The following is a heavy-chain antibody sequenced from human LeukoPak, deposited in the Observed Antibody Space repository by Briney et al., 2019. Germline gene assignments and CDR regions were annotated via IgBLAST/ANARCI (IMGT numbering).Heavy chain of an antibody. J-gene: IGHJ4*02. CDR3: VTQRHYYDSSGYIH. V-gene: IGHV1-18*01. D-gene: IGHD3-22*01. Sequence: ASVKVSCKASGYTFTSYGISWVRQAPGQGLEWMGWISAYNGNTNYAQKLQGRVTMTTDTSTSTAYMELRSLRSEDTAVYYCVTQRHYYDSSGYIHWGQGTLVTVSS. CDR1: GYTFTSYG. CDR2: ISAYNGNT.